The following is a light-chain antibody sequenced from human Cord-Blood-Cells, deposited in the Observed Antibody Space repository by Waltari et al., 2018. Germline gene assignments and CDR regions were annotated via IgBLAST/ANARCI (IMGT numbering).Light chain of an antibody. CDR3: SSYTSSSTWV. CDR2: DVS. V-gene: IGLV2-14*01. Sequence: QSALTQPASVAGPPGQSITISCTGTSSDVGGYNYVSCYQQHPGKAPKLMIYDVSKRPSGVSNRFSGSKSGNTASLTISGLQAEDEADYYCSSYTSSSTWVFGGGTKLTVL. CDR1: SSDVGGYNY. J-gene: IGLJ3*02.